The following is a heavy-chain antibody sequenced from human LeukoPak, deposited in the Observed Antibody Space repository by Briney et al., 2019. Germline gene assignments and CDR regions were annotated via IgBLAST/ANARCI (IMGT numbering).Heavy chain of an antibody. V-gene: IGHV1-69*04. CDR3: ARDLPRGAYYDSSGPFDC. J-gene: IGHJ4*02. CDR1: GYTFTSYA. D-gene: IGHD3-22*01. CDR2: IIPIFGIA. Sequence: GASVKVSCKASGYTFTSYAISWVRQAPGQGLEWMGRIIPIFGIANYAQKFQGRVTITADKSTSTAYMELSSLRSEDTAVYYCARDLPRGAYYDSSGPFDCWGQGTLVTVSS.